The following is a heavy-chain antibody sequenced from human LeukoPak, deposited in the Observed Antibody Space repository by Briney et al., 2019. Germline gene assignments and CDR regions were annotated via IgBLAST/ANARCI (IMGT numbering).Heavy chain of an antibody. V-gene: IGHV1-46*01. Sequence: ASVKVSCKASGYTFTSYYMHWVRQAPGQGLEWMGIINPSGGSTSYAQKFQGRVTMTTDTSTSTAYMELRSLRSDDTAVYYCARDPNDYGDYGTFNYAMDVWGQGTTVTVSS. D-gene: IGHD4-17*01. J-gene: IGHJ6*02. CDR1: GYTFTSYY. CDR2: INPSGGST. CDR3: ARDPNDYGDYGTFNYAMDV.